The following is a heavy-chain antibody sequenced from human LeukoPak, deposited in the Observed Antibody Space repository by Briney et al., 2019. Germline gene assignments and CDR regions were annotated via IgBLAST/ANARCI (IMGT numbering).Heavy chain of an antibody. CDR1: GYTFTTDY. CDR2: INPSGGST. CDR3: ARARGSGSYYGHDYYYYYYMDV. Sequence: ASVKVSCKASGYTFTTDYIHWVRQAPGQGLEWMGIINPSGGSTTYAQKFQGRVIMTRDTSTSTVYMELRSLRSEDTAVYYCARARGSGSYYGHDYYYYYYMDVWGQGTTVTVSS. V-gene: IGHV1-46*01. J-gene: IGHJ6*03. D-gene: IGHD3-10*01.